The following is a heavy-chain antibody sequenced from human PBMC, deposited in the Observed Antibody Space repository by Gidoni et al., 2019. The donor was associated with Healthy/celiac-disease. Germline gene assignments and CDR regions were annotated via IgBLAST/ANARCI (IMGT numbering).Heavy chain of an antibody. V-gene: IGHV3-7*01. D-gene: IGHD6-13*01. CDR1: GFTFSSNW. Sequence: VQLVESGGDLVQPGGSLRLSCAASGFTFSSNWMSWVRQAPGKGLEWVANIKQDGSEKYYVDSVKGRFTISRDNAKNSLYLQMNSLRAEDTAVYYCARVIAAAGPDYYYGMDVWGQGTTVTVSS. CDR2: IKQDGSEK. CDR3: ARVIAAAGPDYYYGMDV. J-gene: IGHJ6*02.